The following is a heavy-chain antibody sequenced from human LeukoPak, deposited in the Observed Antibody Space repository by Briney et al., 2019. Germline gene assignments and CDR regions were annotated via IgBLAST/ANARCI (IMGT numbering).Heavy chain of an antibody. CDR1: GGSFSGYY. V-gene: IGHV4-34*01. CDR2: INHSGST. CDR3: ARDGWLRFFDY. Sequence: SETLSLTCGVYGGSFSGYYWSWIRQPPGKGLEWIGEINHSGSTNYNPSLKSRVTISVDTSKNQFSLKLSSVTAADTAVYYCARDGWLRFFDYWGQGTLSPSPQ. D-gene: IGHD5-12*01. J-gene: IGHJ4*02.